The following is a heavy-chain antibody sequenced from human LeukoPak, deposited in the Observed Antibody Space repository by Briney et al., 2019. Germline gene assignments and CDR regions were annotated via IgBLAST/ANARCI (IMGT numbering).Heavy chain of an antibody. J-gene: IGHJ3*02. D-gene: IGHD1-26*01. CDR2: INPNSGGT. CDR1: GYTFTGYY. Sequence: GASVKVSCKASGYTFTGYYMHWVRQAPGQGLEWMGWINPNSGGTNYAQKFQGRVTMTRDMSTSTVYMELSSLRSEDTAVYYCARVAVGATVGGAFDIWGQGTMVTVSS. V-gene: IGHV1-2*02. CDR3: ARVAVGATVGGAFDI.